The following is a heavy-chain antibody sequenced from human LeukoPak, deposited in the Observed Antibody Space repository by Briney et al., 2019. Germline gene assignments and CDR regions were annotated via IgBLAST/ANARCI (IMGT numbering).Heavy chain of an antibody. J-gene: IGHJ4*01. Sequence: PGGSLRLSCAASGFTFRNYYIHWVRQAPGKGLEWVAVISLDGNNEYYADSVKGRFSLSRDNSMNTLYLQLNSLRTEDTAMYYCARDWSGHWTYDYWGQGTLVTVSS. D-gene: IGHD1-1*01. CDR1: GFTFRNYY. CDR3: ARDWSGHWTYDY. CDR2: ISLDGNNE. V-gene: IGHV3-30-3*01.